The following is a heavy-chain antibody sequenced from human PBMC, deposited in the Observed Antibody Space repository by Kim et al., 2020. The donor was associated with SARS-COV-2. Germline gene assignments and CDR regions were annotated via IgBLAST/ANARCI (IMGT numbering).Heavy chain of an antibody. J-gene: IGHJ4*02. CDR3: ARDPEGGYGDYTSTQFDY. D-gene: IGHD4-17*01. V-gene: IGHV3-30*01. Sequence: KGRFTISRDNSKTTLYLQMNSLRAEDTAVYYCARDPEGGYGDYTSTQFDYWGQGTLVTVSS.